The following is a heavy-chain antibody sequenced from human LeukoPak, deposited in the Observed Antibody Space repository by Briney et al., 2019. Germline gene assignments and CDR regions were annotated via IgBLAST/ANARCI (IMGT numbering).Heavy chain of an antibody. CDR2: IWFDGSNK. CDR1: GFIFSSYG. D-gene: IGHD2/OR15-2a*01. Sequence: PGRSLRLSCAASGFIFSSYGMHWVHQAPGKGLEWVAVIWFDGSNKYYADSVKGRFTISRDNSKNMLYLQMNSLRAEDTAVFYCARSTYFGDYWGQGILVTVSS. V-gene: IGHV3-33*01. CDR3: ARSTYFGDY. J-gene: IGHJ4*02.